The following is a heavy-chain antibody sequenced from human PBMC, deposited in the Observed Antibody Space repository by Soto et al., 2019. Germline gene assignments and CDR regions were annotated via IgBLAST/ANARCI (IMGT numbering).Heavy chain of an antibody. CDR2: IHHSGST. D-gene: IGHD5-12*01. V-gene: IGHV4-38-2*01. Sequence: SETLSLTCAVSGYPISSGYYWGFIRQPPGKGLEWIGIIHHSGSTYYNPSLRSRITISVDTSKNQFSLKMPSVTAADTAVYYCARSSGYVPGGYWGQGILVTVSS. CDR3: ARSSGYVPGGY. J-gene: IGHJ4*02. CDR1: GYPISSGYY.